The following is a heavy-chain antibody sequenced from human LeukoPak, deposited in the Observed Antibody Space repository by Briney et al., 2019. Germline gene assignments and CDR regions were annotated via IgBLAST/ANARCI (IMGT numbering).Heavy chain of an antibody. Sequence: GGSLRLSCAASGFTFSDYNMRWIRQAPGKGLEWVSSISRSGSTKYYADSVKGRFTISRDNAKNSLFLQMNSLRAEDTAVYYCARVSGDLGGYGDCFDYWGQGTVVTVSS. CDR2: ISRSGSTK. CDR1: GFTFSDYN. J-gene: IGHJ4*02. V-gene: IGHV3-11*01. D-gene: IGHD5-12*01. CDR3: ARVSGDLGGYGDCFDY.